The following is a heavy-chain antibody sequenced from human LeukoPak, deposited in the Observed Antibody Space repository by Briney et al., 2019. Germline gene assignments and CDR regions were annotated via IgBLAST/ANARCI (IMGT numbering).Heavy chain of an antibody. CDR2: IYYSGST. CDR1: GGFLSSYY. CDR3: ARDLEL. V-gene: IGHV4-59*01. J-gene: IGHJ4*02. D-gene: IGHD2/OR15-2a*01. Sequence: SETLPLTCTVSGGFLSSYYWSWLRQPPGKGLEWIGYIYYSGSTNYNPSLKSRVTISVDTSKNQFSLKLSSVTAADTAVYYCARDLELWGQGTLVTVSS.